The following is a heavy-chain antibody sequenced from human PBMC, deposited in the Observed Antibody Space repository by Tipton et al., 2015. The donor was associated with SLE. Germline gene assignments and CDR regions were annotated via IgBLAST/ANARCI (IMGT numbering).Heavy chain of an antibody. CDR1: DYTFTNYG. V-gene: IGHV1-18*01. D-gene: IGHD3-16*01. Sequence: QLVQSGPEVKKPGASVKVSCKASDYTFTNYGISWVRQAPGQGLEWMGWISVYNGNTNYAQKFQGRVTMTRNTSISTAYMELSSLRSEDTAVYYCHSLGYYFYYGVDVWGQGTTVTVSS. J-gene: IGHJ6*02. CDR3: HSLGYYFYYGVDV. CDR2: ISVYNGNT.